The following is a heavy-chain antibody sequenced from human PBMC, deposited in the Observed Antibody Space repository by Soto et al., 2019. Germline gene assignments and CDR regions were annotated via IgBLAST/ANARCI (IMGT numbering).Heavy chain of an antibody. Sequence: LRLSCAASGFTFSSYSMNWARQAPGKGLEWISYISSSSRTIYYPDSVKGRFTISRDNAKNSLYLQMNSLRAEDTAVYYCAKGGSSWSYFDYWGQGTLVTVSS. V-gene: IGHV3-48*01. CDR2: ISSSSRTI. J-gene: IGHJ4*02. CDR1: GFTFSSYS. D-gene: IGHD6-13*01. CDR3: AKGGSSWSYFDY.